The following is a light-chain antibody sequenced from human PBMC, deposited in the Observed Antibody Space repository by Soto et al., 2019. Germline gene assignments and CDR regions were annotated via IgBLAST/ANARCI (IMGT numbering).Light chain of an antibody. V-gene: IGKV3-15*01. Sequence: EIVMTQSPATLSVSPGERATLSCRASQSVSSNLAWYQQKPGQDPRLLIYGASTRATGIPARFSGSGSGTEFTPTISSLQSEDFAVYYCQQYNNWPPYTFGQGTKLEIK. J-gene: IGKJ2*01. CDR1: QSVSSN. CDR3: QQYNNWPPYT. CDR2: GAS.